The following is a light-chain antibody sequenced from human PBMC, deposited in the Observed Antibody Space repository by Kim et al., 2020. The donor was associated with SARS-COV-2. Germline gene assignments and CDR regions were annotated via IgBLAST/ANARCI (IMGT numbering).Light chain of an antibody. J-gene: IGKJ4*01. CDR1: QSVSSN. Sequence: VSPGERATLSCRASQSVSSNLAWYQQKPGQAPRLLIYGASTRATGIPARFSGSGSGTEFTLTISSLQSEDFAVYYCQQYNNWPLTFGGGAKVDIK. CDR2: GAS. CDR3: QQYNNWPLT. V-gene: IGKV3-15*01.